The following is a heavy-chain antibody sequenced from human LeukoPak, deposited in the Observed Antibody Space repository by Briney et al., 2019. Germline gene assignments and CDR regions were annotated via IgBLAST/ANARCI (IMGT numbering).Heavy chain of an antibody. CDR1: GFTFSSYW. Sequence: GGSLRLSCAASGFTFSSYWMSWVRQAPGKGLEWVANIKQDGSEKYYVDSVKGRFTISRDNAKNSLYLQMNSLRAEDAAVYYCARDRAYYYGSGSYYKNYWGQGTLVTVSS. D-gene: IGHD3-10*01. J-gene: IGHJ4*02. CDR3: ARDRAYYYGSGSYYKNY. V-gene: IGHV3-7*01. CDR2: IKQDGSEK.